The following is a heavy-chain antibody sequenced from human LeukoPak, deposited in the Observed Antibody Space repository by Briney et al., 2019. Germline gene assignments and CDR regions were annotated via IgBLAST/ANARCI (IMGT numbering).Heavy chain of an antibody. V-gene: IGHV3-74*01. CDR3: ARLIMDHQQTFDH. Sequence: GGSLRLSCVVSGLTFSRNWMHWVRQAPGKGLVWVSRISSDGSSTNYADSEKGRFTISRDNGKNTLYLQMNSLRAEDTAVYYCARLIMDHQQTFDHWGQGTLVTVSS. CDR2: ISSDGSST. D-gene: IGHD2-8*01. J-gene: IGHJ4*02. CDR1: GLTFSRNW.